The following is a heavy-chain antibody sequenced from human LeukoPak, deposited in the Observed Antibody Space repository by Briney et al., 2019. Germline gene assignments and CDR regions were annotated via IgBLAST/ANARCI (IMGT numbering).Heavy chain of an antibody. V-gene: IGHV7-4-1*02. J-gene: IGHJ5*02. CDR2: INTYNGNP. CDR1: GYTFSSYA. CDR3: ARNPRVWSGLGLFDP. Sequence: ASVKVSCKASGYTFSSYAMNWVRQAPGQGLEFMGWINTYNGNPTCAQAFTGRFVFSVDTSVSTAYLQISSLKAEDTAVYYCARNPRVWSGLGLFDPWGQGTLVTVSS. D-gene: IGHD3-3*01.